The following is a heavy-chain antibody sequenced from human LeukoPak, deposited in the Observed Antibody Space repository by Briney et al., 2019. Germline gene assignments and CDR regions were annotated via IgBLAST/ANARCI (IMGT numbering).Heavy chain of an antibody. D-gene: IGHD2-2*01. CDR3: ARDSCSSTSCYRRNYFDY. J-gene: IGHJ4*02. CDR2: INPNSGGT. CDR1: GYTFTGYY. V-gene: IGHV1-2*02. Sequence: ASVKVSCKASGYTFTGYYMHWVRQAPGQGLEWMGWINPNSGGTNYAQKFQGRVTMTTDTSTSTAYMELRSLRSDDTAVYYCARDSCSSTSCYRRNYFDYWGQGTLVTVSS.